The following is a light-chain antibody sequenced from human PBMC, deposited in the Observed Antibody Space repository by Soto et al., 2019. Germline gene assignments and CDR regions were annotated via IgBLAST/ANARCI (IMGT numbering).Light chain of an antibody. V-gene: IGLV7-46*01. Sequence: QAVVTQEPSLTVSPGGTVTLTCGSSDGPVTSNHYPYWFQQRPGHVPRTLIYDTTNRQSWAPARFSGSLVGVKAALTLSGAQPEDEADYYCLLPYSGGRVFGGGTQLTVL. CDR3: LLPYSGGRV. J-gene: IGLJ2*01. CDR2: DTT. CDR1: DGPVTSNHY.